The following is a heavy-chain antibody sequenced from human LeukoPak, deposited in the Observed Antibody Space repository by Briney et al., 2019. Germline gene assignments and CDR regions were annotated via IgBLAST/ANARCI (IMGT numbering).Heavy chain of an antibody. CDR3: TRVYYDSSGYLQSRGAFDI. CDR2: IRSKAYGGTT. D-gene: IGHD3-22*01. J-gene: IGHJ3*02. Sequence: GGSLRLSCTASGFTFGDYAMSWVRQAPGKGLECVGFIRSKAYGGTTEYAASVKGRFTISRDDSKSIAYLQMNSLKTEDTAVYYCTRVYYDSSGYLQSRGAFDIWGQGTMVTVSS. CDR1: GFTFGDYA. V-gene: IGHV3-49*04.